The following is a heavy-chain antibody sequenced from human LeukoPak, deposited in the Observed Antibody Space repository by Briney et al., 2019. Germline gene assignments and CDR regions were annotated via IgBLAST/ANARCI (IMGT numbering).Heavy chain of an antibody. Sequence: SETLSLTCTVSGGSISCYYWSWIRQPAGKGLEWIGRIYTSGSTNYNPSLKSRVTMSVDTSKNQFSLKLSSVTAAGTAVYYCARSGSGWYWASPAWFDYWGQGTLVTVSS. CDR2: IYTSGST. V-gene: IGHV4-4*07. D-gene: IGHD6-19*01. CDR1: GGSISCYY. J-gene: IGHJ4*02. CDR3: ARSGSGWYWASPAWFDY.